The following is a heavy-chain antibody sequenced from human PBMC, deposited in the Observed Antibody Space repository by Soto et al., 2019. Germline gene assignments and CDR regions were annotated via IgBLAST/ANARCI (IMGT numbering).Heavy chain of an antibody. CDR1: GYTFTSYY. J-gene: IGHJ4*02. CDR3: ARDYYYDSSGYYGYFDY. V-gene: IGHV1-46*01. Sequence: QVQLVQSGAEVKKPGASVKVSCKASGYTFTSYYMHWVRQAPGQGLEWMGIINPSGGSTSYAQKLPGRATMTRDTSTSTVYVELSSLRSEDTAVYYCARDYYYDSSGYYGYFDYWGQGTLVTVSS. CDR2: INPSGGST. D-gene: IGHD3-22*01.